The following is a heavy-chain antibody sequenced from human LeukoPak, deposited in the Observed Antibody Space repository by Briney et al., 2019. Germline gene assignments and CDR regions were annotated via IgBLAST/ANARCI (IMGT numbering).Heavy chain of an antibody. D-gene: IGHD2-15*01. J-gene: IGHJ6*03. CDR3: ARLGYCRGGSCYPYYYYYYMDV. CDR1: GYHFTSYW. V-gene: IGHV5-51*01. CDR2: IYPGDSDT. Sequence: GESLKISCKASGYHFTSYWIGWVRQMPGKGLEWMGIIYPGDSDTRYSPSFQGQVTISADKSISTAYLQWSSLKASDTAMYYCARLGYCRGGSCYPYYYYYYMDVWGKGTTVTVSS.